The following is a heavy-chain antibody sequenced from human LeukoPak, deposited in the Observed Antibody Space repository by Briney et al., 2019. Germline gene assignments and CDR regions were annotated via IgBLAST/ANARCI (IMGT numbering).Heavy chain of an antibody. V-gene: IGHV3-11*04. Sequence: GGSLRLSCAASGFTFSNYYMSWIRQAPGKGLDWISCISNRGTSMSYADSVKGRFTISRDSAKNSLYLHMNSLTAEDTAVYYCARLIKFGTSGYSFDYWGQGTLVTVSS. CDR3: ARLIKFGTSGYSFDY. D-gene: IGHD3-16*01. J-gene: IGHJ4*02. CDR1: GFTFSNYY. CDR2: ISNRGTSM.